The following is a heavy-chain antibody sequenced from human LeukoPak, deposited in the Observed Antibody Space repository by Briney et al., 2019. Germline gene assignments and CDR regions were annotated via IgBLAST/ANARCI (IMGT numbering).Heavy chain of an antibody. D-gene: IGHD3-3*01. CDR3: ARKGDIWSGYYQTTFDY. V-gene: IGHV4-39*01. CDR1: GGSISSSSYY. Sequence: SETLSLTCTGSGGSISSSSYYWGWIRQPPGKGLEWIGSIYYSGSTYYNPSLKSRVTISVDTSKNQFSLKLSSVTAADTAVYYCARKGDIWSGYYQTTFDYWGQGTLVTVSS. CDR2: IYYSGST. J-gene: IGHJ4*02.